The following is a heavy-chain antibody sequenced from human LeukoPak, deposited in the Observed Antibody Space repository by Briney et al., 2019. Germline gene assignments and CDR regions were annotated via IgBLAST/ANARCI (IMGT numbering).Heavy chain of an antibody. CDR2: ISGSSRYM. J-gene: IGHJ4*02. CDR1: EFNFNIYH. D-gene: IGHD1-1*01. Sequence: GGSLRLSCAASEFNFNIYHMNWVRQAPGKGLEWVPSISGSSRYMNYADSVEDRFTISRDNSKNTLYLQMNSLTAEDTAIYDCAKATGTLGNWGQGTLVIVSS. V-gene: IGHV3-21*04. CDR3: AKATGTLGN.